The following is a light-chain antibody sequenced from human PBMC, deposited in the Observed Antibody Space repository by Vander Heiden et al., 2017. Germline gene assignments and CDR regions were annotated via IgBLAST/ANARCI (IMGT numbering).Light chain of an antibody. Sequence: ITCRASQSISSWLAWYQQKPGKAPKLLIYKASSLESGVPSRFSGSGSGTEFTLTISSLQPDDFATYYCQQYSSYPYTFGQGTKLEIK. CDR1: QSISSW. CDR2: KAS. V-gene: IGKV1-5*03. CDR3: QQYSSYPYT. J-gene: IGKJ2*01.